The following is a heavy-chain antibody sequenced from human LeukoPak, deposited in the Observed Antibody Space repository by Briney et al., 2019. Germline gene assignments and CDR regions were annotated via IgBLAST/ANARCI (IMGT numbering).Heavy chain of an antibody. CDR1: GFTFSSYA. CDR3: VTPTMVVTPVY. Sequence: PGGSLRLSCAASGFTFSSYAMSWVRQAPGKGLEWVSAISDSGTYYADSVKGGFTISRDNSKNTLYLQMNSLRAEDTAVYYCVTPTMVVTPVYWGQGTLVSVSS. CDR2: ISDSGT. D-gene: IGHD4-23*01. J-gene: IGHJ4*02. V-gene: IGHV3-23*01.